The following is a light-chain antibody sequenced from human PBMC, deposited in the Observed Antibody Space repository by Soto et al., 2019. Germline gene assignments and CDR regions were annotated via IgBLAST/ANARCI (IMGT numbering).Light chain of an antibody. V-gene: IGLV2-14*03. CDR1: SSDVGGYNY. CDR2: DVS. J-gene: IGLJ1*01. CDR3: CSYTSSATYV. Sequence: QSALTQPASVSGSPGQWITISCTGTSSDVGGYNYVSWFQHHPGKAPKLMIYDVSNRPSGVSNRFSGSKSGNTASLTISGLQAEDEADYYCCSYTSSATYVFGSGTKLTVL.